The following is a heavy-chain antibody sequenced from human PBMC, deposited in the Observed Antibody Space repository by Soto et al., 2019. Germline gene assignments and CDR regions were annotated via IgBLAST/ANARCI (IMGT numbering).Heavy chain of an antibody. CDR1: GGSVSSGIYY. Sequence: SETLSLTCTVSGGSVSSGIYYWSWIRQPPGKGLEWIGYIYYSGSTNYNPSLKSRVTISVDTSKNQFSLKLSSVTAADTAVYYCARGGSVGATDGNYFDYWGQGTLVTVSS. CDR2: IYYSGST. J-gene: IGHJ4*02. D-gene: IGHD1-26*01. CDR3: ARGGSVGATDGNYFDY. V-gene: IGHV4-61*01.